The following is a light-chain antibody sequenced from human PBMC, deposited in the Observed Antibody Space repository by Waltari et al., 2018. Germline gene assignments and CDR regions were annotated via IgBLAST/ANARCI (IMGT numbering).Light chain of an antibody. CDR1: SSDVGGYNY. CDR2: DVS. J-gene: IGLJ2*01. CDR3: CSYADSYTLV. Sequence: QSALTQPRSVSGSPGQSVPISCTGTSSDVGGYNYVSWYQQHPGKAPKLMIYDVSKRPSGVPDRFSGSNSGNTASLTISGLQAEDEADYYCCSYADSYTLVFGGGTEVTVL. V-gene: IGLV2-11*01.